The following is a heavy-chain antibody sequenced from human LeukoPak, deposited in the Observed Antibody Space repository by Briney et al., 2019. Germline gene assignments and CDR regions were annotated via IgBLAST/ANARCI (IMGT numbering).Heavy chain of an antibody. D-gene: IGHD3-9*01. J-gene: IGHJ4*02. CDR2: IYHSGST. V-gene: IGHV4-38-2*01. Sequence: SETLSLTCAVAGYSISSGYYWGWIRQPPGKGLEWIGCIYHSGSTYYNPSLKSRVTISVDTSKNQFSLKLSSVTAADTAVYYCARHGGAHYDTLTGRFDYWGQGTLVTVSS. CDR1: GYSISSGYY. CDR3: ARHGGAHYDTLTGRFDY.